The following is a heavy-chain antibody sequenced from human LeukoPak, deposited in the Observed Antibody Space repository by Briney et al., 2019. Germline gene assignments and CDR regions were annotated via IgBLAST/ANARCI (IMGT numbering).Heavy chain of an antibody. CDR2: IIPMFKIA. Sequence: SVKVSCKASGGTFSTFTLTWVRQAPGQGLEWMGGIIPMFKIANYAQKFQGRATITTDESTSTAYMELSSLISEDTAIYYCARVDRTHFYLDVWGKGTTVIVSS. J-gene: IGHJ6*03. CDR1: GGTFSTFT. CDR3: ARVDRTHFYLDV. V-gene: IGHV1-69*05. D-gene: IGHD1-14*01.